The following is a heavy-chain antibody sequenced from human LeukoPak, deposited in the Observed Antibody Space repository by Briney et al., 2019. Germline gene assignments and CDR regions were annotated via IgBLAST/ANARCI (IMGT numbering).Heavy chain of an antibody. CDR2: IIPIFGTA. J-gene: IGHJ6*04. CDR1: GGTFSSYA. CDR3: ARLYYYGSGSYLSYYYGMDV. D-gene: IGHD3-10*01. Sequence: SVKVSCKASGGTFSSYAISWVRQAPGQGLEWMGGIIPIFGTANYAQKFQGRVTITADESTSTAYMELSSLRSEDTAVYYCARLYYYGSGSYLSYYYGMDVWGKGTTVTVSS. V-gene: IGHV1-69*01.